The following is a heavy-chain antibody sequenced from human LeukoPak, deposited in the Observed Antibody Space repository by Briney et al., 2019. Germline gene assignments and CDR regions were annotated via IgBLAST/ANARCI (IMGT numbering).Heavy chain of an antibody. J-gene: IGHJ5*02. CDR1: GGSISSYY. D-gene: IGHD3-3*01. V-gene: IGHV4-59*12. CDR3: ARGVLRFLEWLSQINWFDP. CDR2: ISHSGST. Sequence: SETLSLTCTVSGGSISSYYWCWIRQPPEKGLEWIGEISHSGSTYYNPSLKSRVTISVDTSKNQFSLKLSSVTAADTAVYYCARGVLRFLEWLSQINWFDPWGQGTLVTVSS.